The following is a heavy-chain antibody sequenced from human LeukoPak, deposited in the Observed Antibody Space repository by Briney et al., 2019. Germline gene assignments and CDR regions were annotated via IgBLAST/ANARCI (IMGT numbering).Heavy chain of an antibody. CDR2: VKSDGTAT. J-gene: IGHJ4*02. D-gene: IGHD1-14*01. CDR1: GFTFSSHL. V-gene: IGHV3-74*01. CDR3: VRKFATGD. Sequence: PGGSLRLSCAASGFTFSSHLMHWVRHAQGTGLVWVSSVKSDGTATNYADSVKGRFTISRDNAKNTLYLQMNGLRVEDTAVYYCVRKFATGDWGQGTLVTVSS.